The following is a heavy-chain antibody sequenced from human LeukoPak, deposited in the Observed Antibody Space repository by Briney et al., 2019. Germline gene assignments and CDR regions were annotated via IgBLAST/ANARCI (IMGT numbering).Heavy chain of an antibody. Sequence: GGSLRLSCVASGFTFSRYGMHWVRQAPGKGLEWVAFIQYDGSNTYYADSVKGRFTISRDSSKNTLFLQMNRLRPEDAAVYYCAKAPVTTCRGAFCYPFDYWGLGTLVTVSS. J-gene: IGHJ4*02. V-gene: IGHV3-30*02. CDR3: AKAPVTTCRGAFCYPFDY. D-gene: IGHD2-15*01. CDR2: IQYDGSNT. CDR1: GFTFSRYG.